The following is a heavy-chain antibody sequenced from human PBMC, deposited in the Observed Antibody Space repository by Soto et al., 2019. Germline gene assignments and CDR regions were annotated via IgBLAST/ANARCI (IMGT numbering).Heavy chain of an antibody. V-gene: IGHV4-34*01. Sequence: SETLSLTCAVYGGSFSGYYWSWIRQPPGKGLEWIGEINHSGSTNSNPSLKSRVTISVDTSKNQFSLKLSSVTAADTAVYYCASFRRSKSALWGQGSLVTVSS. CDR1: GGSFSGYY. CDR2: INHSGST. CDR3: ASFRRSKSAL. D-gene: IGHD3-10*01. J-gene: IGHJ4*02.